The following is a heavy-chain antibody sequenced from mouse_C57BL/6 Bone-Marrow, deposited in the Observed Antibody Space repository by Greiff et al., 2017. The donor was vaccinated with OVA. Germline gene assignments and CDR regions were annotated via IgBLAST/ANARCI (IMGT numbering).Heavy chain of an antibody. D-gene: IGHD1-1*01. J-gene: IGHJ1*03. CDR3: ARWITTVVAPNFDV. Sequence: EVQLQQSGPELVKPGASVKISCKASGYTFTDYYMNWVKQSHGKSLEWIGDINPNNGGTSYNQKFKGKATLTVDKSSSTAYMELRSLTSEDSAVYYCARWITTVVAPNFDVWGTGTTVTVSS. CDR1: GYTFTDYY. CDR2: INPNNGGT. V-gene: IGHV1-26*01.